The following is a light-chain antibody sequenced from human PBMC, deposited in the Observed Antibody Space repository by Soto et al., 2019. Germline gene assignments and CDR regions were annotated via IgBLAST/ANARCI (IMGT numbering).Light chain of an antibody. CDR3: QHYNSYSEP. V-gene: IGKV1-5*03. Sequence: DIRMSQSPSALSGSVGDRVTXTCRASQTISSWLAWYQQKPGKAPKLLIYKASTLKSGVPSRFSGSGSGTEFTLTISSLQPDDFAPYYCQHYNSYSEPSGQVAK. CDR1: QTISSW. J-gene: IGKJ1*01. CDR2: KAS.